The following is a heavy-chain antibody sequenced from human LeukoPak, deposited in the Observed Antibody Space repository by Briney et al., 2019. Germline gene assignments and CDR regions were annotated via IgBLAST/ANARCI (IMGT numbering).Heavy chain of an antibody. CDR3: ARDDSGIVGASPLGY. CDR1: GFTFNYYD. Sequence: GGSLRLSCAASGFTFNYYDMNWVRQAPGRGLEWVSSISSASPYTKYADPVRGRFTISRDNAKNSLYLQMNSLRADDTAVYYCARDDSGIVGASPLGYWGQGTLVAVSS. CDR2: ISSASPYT. J-gene: IGHJ4*02. D-gene: IGHD1-26*01. V-gene: IGHV3-21*01.